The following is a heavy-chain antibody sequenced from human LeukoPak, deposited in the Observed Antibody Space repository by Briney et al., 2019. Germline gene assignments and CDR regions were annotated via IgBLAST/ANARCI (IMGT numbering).Heavy chain of an antibody. Sequence: GSLRLSCAASGFTFRSFSMNWVRQAPGKGLEWVSAISSSGRYMYYADSVKGRFTISRDNAKNSLYLQMNSLRAEDTAVYYCARDPTFNVPALDYWGQGTLVTVSS. CDR2: ISSSGRYM. J-gene: IGHJ4*02. V-gene: IGHV3-21*01. D-gene: IGHD2-2*01. CDR1: GFTFRSFS. CDR3: ARDPTFNVPALDY.